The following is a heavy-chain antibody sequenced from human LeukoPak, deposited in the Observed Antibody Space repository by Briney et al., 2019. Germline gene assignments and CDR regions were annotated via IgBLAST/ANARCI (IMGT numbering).Heavy chain of an antibody. CDR3: ARGLSYYYYYGMDV. CDR2: IYSGGST. J-gene: IGHJ6*02. V-gene: IGHV3-66*01. CDR1: GFTVSSNY. D-gene: IGHD3-16*01. Sequence: GGSLRLSRAASGFTVSSNYMSWVRQAPGKGLEWVSVIYSGGSTYYADSVKGRFTISRDNSKNTLYLQMNSLRAEDTAVYYCARGLSYYYYYGMDVWGQGTTVTVSS.